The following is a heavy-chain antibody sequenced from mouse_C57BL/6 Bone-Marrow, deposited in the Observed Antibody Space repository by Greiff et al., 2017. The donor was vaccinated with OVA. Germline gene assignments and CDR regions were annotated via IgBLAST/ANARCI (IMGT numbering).Heavy chain of an antibody. CDR2: ISYDGSN. J-gene: IGHJ4*01. V-gene: IGHV3-6*01. Sequence: VQLQQSGPGLVKPSQSLSLTCSVTGYSITSGYYWNWIRQFPGNKLEWMGYISYDGSNNYNPSLKNRISITRDTSKNQFFLKLNSVTTEDTATYYCARTYDGYYDAMDYWGQGTSVTVSS. CDR3: ARTYDGYYDAMDY. CDR1: GYSITSGYY. D-gene: IGHD2-3*01.